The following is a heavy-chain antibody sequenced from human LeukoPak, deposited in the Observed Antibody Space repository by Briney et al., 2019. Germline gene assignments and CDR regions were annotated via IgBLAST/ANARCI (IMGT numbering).Heavy chain of an antibody. Sequence: GASVKVSCKASGGTFSSYTISWVRQAPGQGLAWMGRIIPILGVANYAQELQGRVTITADKSTSTAYMELSSLRSEDTAVYYCARGDSSSSWLLSYWGQGTLVTVSS. CDR3: ARGDSSSSWLLSY. CDR2: IIPILGVA. D-gene: IGHD6-6*01. V-gene: IGHV1-69*02. J-gene: IGHJ4*02. CDR1: GGTFSSYT.